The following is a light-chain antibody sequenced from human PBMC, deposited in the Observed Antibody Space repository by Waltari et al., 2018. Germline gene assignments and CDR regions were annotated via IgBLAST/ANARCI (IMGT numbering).Light chain of an antibody. Sequence: DIVMTQSPDSLAVSLGERATINCKSSQSVLYSSNNKNHLAWYQQTPGQPPKLLVYWASTRESGFPDRFSGSGSGTDFTLTISSLQAEDVAVYYCQQYYSLPWTFGQGTKVEIK. CDR2: WAS. CDR3: QQYYSLPWT. J-gene: IGKJ1*01. V-gene: IGKV4-1*01. CDR1: QSVLYSSNNKNH.